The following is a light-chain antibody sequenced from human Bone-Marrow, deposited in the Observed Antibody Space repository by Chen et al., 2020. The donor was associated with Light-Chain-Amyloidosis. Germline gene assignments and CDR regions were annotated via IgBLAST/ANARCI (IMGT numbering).Light chain of an antibody. V-gene: IGKV3-20*01. CDR1: QTISNNC. Sequence: EIVLTQSPGTLSLSPGEGANRACRARQTISNNCLTWYQQKFGQAPRLLIYGSSRRATGIPDRFSGSGSGTDCTLTINRLEPEDFAMYYCQQYGTSPLTFGGGTKVEIK. J-gene: IGKJ4*02. CDR3: QQYGTSPLT. CDR2: GSS.